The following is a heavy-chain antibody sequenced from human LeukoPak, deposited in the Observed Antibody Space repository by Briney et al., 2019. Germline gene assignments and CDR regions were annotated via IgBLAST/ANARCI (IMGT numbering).Heavy chain of an antibody. CDR1: GYKFTTYW. Sequence: GESLKISCEGSGYKFTTYWIGWVRQMPGKGLEWMGLIYPGDSDTRYSPSFQGQVTISADKSISTAYLQWSSLKASDTAMYYCASSRWEGSGWLTPYYFDYWGQGTLVTVSS. CDR2: IYPGDSDT. D-gene: IGHD6-19*01. J-gene: IGHJ4*02. CDR3: ASSRWEGSGWLTPYYFDY. V-gene: IGHV5-51*01.